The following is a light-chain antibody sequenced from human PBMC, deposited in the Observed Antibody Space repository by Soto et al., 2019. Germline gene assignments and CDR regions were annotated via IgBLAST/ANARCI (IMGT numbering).Light chain of an antibody. J-gene: IGKJ1*01. CDR1: QSVSNN. V-gene: IGKV3-15*01. CDR2: GAS. CDR3: QQYNNWWT. Sequence: EIVMTQSPATLSVSPGERATLSCRASQSVSNNLAWYQKKPGQAPRLLIYGASTRATGIPARFSGSGSGTESTLTISSLQSEDFAFYYCQQYNNWWTFGQGTRVDIK.